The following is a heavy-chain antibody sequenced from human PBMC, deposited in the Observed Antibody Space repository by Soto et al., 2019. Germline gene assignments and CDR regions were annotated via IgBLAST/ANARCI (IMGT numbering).Heavy chain of an antibody. CDR1: GGSFSGYY. CDR3: ARGYGSGY. CDR2: INHSGST. V-gene: IGHV4-34*01. Sequence: QVQLQQWGAGLLKPSETLSLTCAVYGGSFSGYYWSWIRQPPGKGLEWIGEINHSGSTNYNPSLKSRVTISVDTSKNQFSLKLSSVTAADTAVYYCARGYGSGYWGQGTLVTVSS. D-gene: IGHD3-10*01. J-gene: IGHJ4*02.